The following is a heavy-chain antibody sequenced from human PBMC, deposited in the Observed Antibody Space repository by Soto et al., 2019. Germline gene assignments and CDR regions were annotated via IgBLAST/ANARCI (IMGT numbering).Heavy chain of an antibody. V-gene: IGHV3-15*01. J-gene: IGHJ4*02. CDR3: TTEYPQGLVPFDY. CDR2: IKSKTDGGTT. Sequence: GGSLRLSCAASGFTFSNAWMSWVRQAPGKGLEWVGRIKSKTDGGTTDYAAPVKGRFTISRDDSKNTLYLQMNSLKTEDTAVYYCTTEYPQGLVPFDYWGQGTLVTVSS. CDR1: GFTFSNAW. D-gene: IGHD6-19*01.